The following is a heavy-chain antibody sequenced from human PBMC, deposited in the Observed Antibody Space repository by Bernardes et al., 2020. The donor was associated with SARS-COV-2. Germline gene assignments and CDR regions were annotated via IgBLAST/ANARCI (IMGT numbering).Heavy chain of an antibody. Sequence: GGSLRLSCAVSGFTFDDYAMHWVRQAPGKGLEWVAGISWNSATIGYADSVKGRFTISRDNARNSLHLQMNSLRAEDTALYYCGRDKTGSYTGYGMDVWGQGTTVTVS. CDR2: ISWNSATI. V-gene: IGHV3-9*01. CDR1: GFTFDDYA. D-gene: IGHD1-26*01. J-gene: IGHJ6*02. CDR3: GRDKTGSYTGYGMDV.